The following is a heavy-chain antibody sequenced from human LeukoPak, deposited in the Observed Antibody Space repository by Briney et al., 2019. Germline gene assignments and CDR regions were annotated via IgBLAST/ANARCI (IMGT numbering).Heavy chain of an antibody. CDR3: ARSDYYDSGGYSDY. Sequence: GGSLRLSCAASGFTLSSYAMSWVRQAPGKGLEWVSLISGNAGSTHYADSVKGRFTISRDIAKNTLYLQMNSLRDEDTAVYYCARSDYYDSGGYSDYWGQGTLVTVSS. D-gene: IGHD3-22*01. J-gene: IGHJ4*02. CDR1: GFTLSSYA. CDR2: ISGNAGST. V-gene: IGHV3-23*01.